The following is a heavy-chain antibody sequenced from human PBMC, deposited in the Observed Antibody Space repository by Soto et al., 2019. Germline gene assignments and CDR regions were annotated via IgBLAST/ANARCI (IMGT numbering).Heavy chain of an antibody. J-gene: IGHJ5*02. D-gene: IGHD6-13*01. CDR3: ARVFSDSSSFFDP. CDR1: GGSIXSYY. CDR2: IYYSGRT. V-gene: IGHV4-31*03. Sequence: PSETLSLTCTVSGGSIXSYYWSWIRQHPGKGLEWIGNIYYSGRTYYNPSLKSRVTISVDTSKNQFSLKVSSVTGADTAVYYCARVFSDSSSFFDPWGQGTLVTVSS.